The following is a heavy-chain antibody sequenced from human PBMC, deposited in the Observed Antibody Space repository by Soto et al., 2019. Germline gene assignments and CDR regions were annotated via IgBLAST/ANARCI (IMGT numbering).Heavy chain of an antibody. V-gene: IGHV4-31*03. CDR2: IYYSGST. Sequence: QVQLQESGPGLVKPSQTLSLTCTVSGGSISSGGYYWSWIRQHPGKGLEWIGYIYYSGSTSYTPSLKSRVTISVDTAKNQFSLKLSSVTASDTAVYYCARDHYRSYGMDVGGKGTTVTVSS. J-gene: IGHJ6*04. CDR1: GGSISSGGYY. D-gene: IGHD3-10*01. CDR3: ARDHYRSYGMDV.